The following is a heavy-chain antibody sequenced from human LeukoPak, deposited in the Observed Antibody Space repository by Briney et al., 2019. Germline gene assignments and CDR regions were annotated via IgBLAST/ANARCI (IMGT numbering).Heavy chain of an antibody. J-gene: IGHJ4*02. CDR2: ISYDGSNK. Sequence: GGSLRLSCAASGFTFSSYGMHWVRQAPGKGLEWVAVISYDGSNKYYADSVKGRFTISRDNSKDTLYLQMNSLRAEDTAVYYCAKDRRTYFDYWGQGTLVTVSS. D-gene: IGHD2-8*01. V-gene: IGHV3-30*18. CDR3: AKDRRTYFDY. CDR1: GFTFSSYG.